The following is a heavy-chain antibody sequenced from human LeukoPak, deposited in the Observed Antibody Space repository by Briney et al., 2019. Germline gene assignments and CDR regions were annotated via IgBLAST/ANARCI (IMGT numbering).Heavy chain of an antibody. Sequence: ASVKVSCKVSGYTLTELSMHWVRQAPGKGLEWMGSFDPQDGETIYAQKFQGRVTMTEDTSTDTAYMELSSLRSEDTAVYYCATDSPSWKWPQRHYYMDVWGKGTTVTVSS. V-gene: IGHV1-24*01. CDR3: ATDSPSWKWPQRHYYMDV. D-gene: IGHD1-1*01. J-gene: IGHJ6*03. CDR2: FDPQDGET. CDR1: GYTLTELS.